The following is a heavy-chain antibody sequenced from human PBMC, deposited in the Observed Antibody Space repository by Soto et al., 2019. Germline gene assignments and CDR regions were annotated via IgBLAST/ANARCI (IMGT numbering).Heavy chain of an antibody. CDR3: ARHIMITFGGVPHGMDV. Sequence: SVTLSLTCTVSCGSISSYYWSWIRQSPGKGLEWIGYVYRSGATSYNPSLKSRVTISVDTSKNQFSLKLSSVTAADTAVYYCARHIMITFGGVPHGMDVWGQGTTVTVSS. J-gene: IGHJ6*02. V-gene: IGHV4-59*08. CDR1: CGSISSYY. CDR2: VYRSGAT. D-gene: IGHD3-16*01.